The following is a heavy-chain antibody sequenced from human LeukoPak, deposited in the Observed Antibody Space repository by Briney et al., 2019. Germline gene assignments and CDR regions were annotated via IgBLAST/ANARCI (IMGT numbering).Heavy chain of an antibody. V-gene: IGHV3-23*01. CDR2: ISGSGGST. D-gene: IGHD3-3*01. CDR1: GFTFSSYV. Sequence: GGSLRLSCAASGFTFSSYVMNWVRQAPGKGLEWVSAISGSGGSTYYADSVKGRFTISRDNSKNTVYLQMSSLRAEDTAVYYCAKRIWSDFWSGYYIDFWGQGSLVTVSS. J-gene: IGHJ4*02. CDR3: AKRIWSDFWSGYYIDF.